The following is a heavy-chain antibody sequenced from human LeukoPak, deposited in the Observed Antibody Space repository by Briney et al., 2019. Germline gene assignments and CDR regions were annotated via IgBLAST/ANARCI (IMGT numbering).Heavy chain of an antibody. CDR1: GFTFSSYS. J-gene: IGHJ4*02. Sequence: PGGSLRLSCAASGFTFSSYSMNWVRQAPGKGREWVSYISSSSSTIYYADSVKGRFTISRDNAKNSLYLQMNSLRAEDTAVYYCARDTYYDSSRYYPGWGQGTLVTVSS. D-gene: IGHD3-22*01. CDR2: ISSSSSTI. V-gene: IGHV3-48*01. CDR3: ARDTYYDSSRYYPG.